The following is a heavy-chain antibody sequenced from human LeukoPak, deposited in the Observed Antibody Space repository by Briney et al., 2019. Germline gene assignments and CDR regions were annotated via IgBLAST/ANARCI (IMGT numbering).Heavy chain of an antibody. V-gene: IGHV3-30*03. J-gene: IGHJ4*02. CDR3: ATHPRLERHPLLDY. D-gene: IGHD1-1*01. CDR2: ISYDGSNK. Sequence: PGGSLGLSCAASGFTFSSYGIHWVRQAPGKGLEWVAVISYDGSNKYYADSVKGRFTISRNNSKNTLYLQMNSLRAEDTAVYYCATHPRLERHPLLDYWGQGTLVTVSS. CDR1: GFTFSSYG.